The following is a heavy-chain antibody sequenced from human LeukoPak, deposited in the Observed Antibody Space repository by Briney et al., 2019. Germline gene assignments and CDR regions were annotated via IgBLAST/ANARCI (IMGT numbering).Heavy chain of an antibody. Sequence: ASVKASCKASGYTFTGYYMYWVRQAPGQGLEWVGWINSNNGGTSYAQKFQGRVTMTRDTSITTAYMELPSLTSDDTAVYYCARGYSSPVPNFDYWGQGTLVTVSS. CDR2: INSNNGGT. CDR1: GYTFTGYY. J-gene: IGHJ4*02. D-gene: IGHD6-19*01. V-gene: IGHV1-2*02. CDR3: ARGYSSPVPNFDY.